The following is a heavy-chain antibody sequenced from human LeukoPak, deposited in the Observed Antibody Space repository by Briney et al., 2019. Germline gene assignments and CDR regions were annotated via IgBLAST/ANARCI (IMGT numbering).Heavy chain of an antibody. CDR1: GGTFSSYT. Sequence: SVKVSCKASGGTFSSYTISWVRQAPGQGPEWMGRIIPILGIANYAQKFQGRVTITADKSTSTAYMELSSLRSEGTAVYYCARDGTYDYSNYDFDYWGQGILVTVSS. CDR2: IIPILGIA. V-gene: IGHV1-69*04. J-gene: IGHJ4*02. CDR3: ARDGTYDYSNYDFDY. D-gene: IGHD4-11*01.